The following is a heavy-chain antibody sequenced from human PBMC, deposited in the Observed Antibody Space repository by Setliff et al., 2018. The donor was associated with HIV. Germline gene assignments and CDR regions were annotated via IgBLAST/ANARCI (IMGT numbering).Heavy chain of an antibody. CDR3: ARLNQQWLVRDSGSNWFDP. D-gene: IGHD6-19*01. V-gene: IGHV4-59*08. J-gene: IGHJ5*02. Sequence: KPSETLSLTCTVSGASISSFYWSWIRQPPGKGLDWIGYIYYSGSTNYNPSLKSRVTMSVDTSKNRFSLKLNSVTAADTAVYYCARLNQQWLVRDSGSNWFDPWGQGILGTV. CDR1: GASISSFY. CDR2: IYYSGST.